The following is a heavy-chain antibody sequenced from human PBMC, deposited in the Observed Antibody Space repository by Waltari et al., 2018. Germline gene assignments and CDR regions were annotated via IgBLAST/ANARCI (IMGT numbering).Heavy chain of an antibody. CDR2: LSGSGGST. CDR3: AKGDDFWSAFDGPYYDYYMDV. J-gene: IGHJ6*03. V-gene: IGHV3-23*01. CDR1: GFTFSTYA. Sequence: EVQLLESGGDLVQPGGSLRLSCAASGFTFSTYAMTWVRPAPGKGLEWVSALSGSGGSTYYADSVKGRFSISRDNSKNTLYLQMNSLRAEDTAIYYCAKGDDFWSAFDGPYYDYYMDVWGKGTTVTVSS. D-gene: IGHD3-3*01.